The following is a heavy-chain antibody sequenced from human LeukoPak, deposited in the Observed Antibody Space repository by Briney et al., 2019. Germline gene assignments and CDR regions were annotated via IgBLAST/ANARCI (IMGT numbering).Heavy chain of an antibody. J-gene: IGHJ5*02. V-gene: IGHV4-39*01. Sequence: SETLSLTCSVSGASVTSGGFYWGWLRQPPGKGPEWIATVYYTGSTYYNPSLKSRVTISIDTSKNQFSLRLASVTATDTAIYHCARHSGSGSLSRPFDPWGQGTLVTVSS. D-gene: IGHD3-10*01. CDR3: ARHSGSGSLSRPFDP. CDR1: GASVTSGGFY. CDR2: VYYTGST.